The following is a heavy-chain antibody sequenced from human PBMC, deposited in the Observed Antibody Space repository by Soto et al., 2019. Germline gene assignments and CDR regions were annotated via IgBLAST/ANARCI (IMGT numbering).Heavy chain of an antibody. D-gene: IGHD6-13*01. Sequence: XTLSLTCNVSGXSISSYYCSWIRQPAGKGLEWIGRIYTSGSTNYNPSLKSRVTMSVYTSKNQFSLKLSSVTSADTAVYYCARDRAAGVFDYWGQGTLVPVS. V-gene: IGHV4-4*07. CDR1: GXSISSYY. J-gene: IGHJ4*02. CDR2: IYTSGST. CDR3: ARDRAAGVFDY.